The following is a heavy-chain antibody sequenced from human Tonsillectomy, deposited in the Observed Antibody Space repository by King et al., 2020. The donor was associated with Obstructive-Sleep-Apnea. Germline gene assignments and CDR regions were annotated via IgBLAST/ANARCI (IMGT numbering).Heavy chain of an antibody. CDR3: ARGGITGTYNWFDP. V-gene: IGHV3-21*01. Sequence: EVQLVESGGGLVKPGGSLRLSGAASGFTFSSYSMNWVRLAPGKGLEWVSSISMSSSYIYYTDSVKGRFTISRDNAKNSLYLQMNSLRAEDTAVYYCARGGITGTYNWFDPWGQGTLVTVSS. J-gene: IGHJ5*02. CDR1: GFTFSSYS. D-gene: IGHD1-20*01. CDR2: ISMSSSYI.